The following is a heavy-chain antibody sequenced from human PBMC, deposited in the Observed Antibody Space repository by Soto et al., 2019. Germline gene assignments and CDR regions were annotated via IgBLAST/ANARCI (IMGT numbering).Heavy chain of an antibody. CDR1: GYSFSNFY. D-gene: IGHD2-15*01. V-gene: IGHV1-46*01. CDR2: IDPSSWTT. Sequence: ASVKVSCKPSGYSFSNFYVHWVRQAPGQGLEWMGIIDPSSWTTSYTQKFQEIVTMTRDTSMSTVYMALSRLRSEDTAVYYGARGAVVVPNGLIAGMDVWGLGTTVTVSS. CDR3: ARGAVVVPNGLIAGMDV. J-gene: IGHJ6*02.